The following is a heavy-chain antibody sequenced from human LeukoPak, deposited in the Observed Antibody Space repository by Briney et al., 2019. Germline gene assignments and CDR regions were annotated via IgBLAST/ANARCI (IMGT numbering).Heavy chain of an antibody. CDR2: IYTSGNT. CDR3: ARDERVWGSQIAYYFDY. Sequence: SETLSLTCTVSGGSISSYYWSSIRQPAGKGLEWIGRIYTSGNTNYKPSLKSQVTMSVDTLKKQFSLKLGSVTAADTAVYYCARDERVWGSQIAYYFDYWGQGTLVTVSS. J-gene: IGHJ4*02. D-gene: IGHD3-16*01. V-gene: IGHV4-4*07. CDR1: GGSISSYY.